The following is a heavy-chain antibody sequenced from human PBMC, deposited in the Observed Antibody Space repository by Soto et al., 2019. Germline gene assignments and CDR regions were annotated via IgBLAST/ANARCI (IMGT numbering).Heavy chain of an antibody. CDR1: GAYISDFS. V-gene: IGHV4-4*07. CDR2: ITVNGNT. Sequence: QVQQLESGPGLVKPWDTLSHTCTVSGAYISDFSWSWIRQPAGKGLEWIGRITVNGNTQYNPSFRSRVTMSMDTSRNQFSLNLQSATAADTALYYCARESGENWTYEAHWGQGTLVTVSS. CDR3: ARESGENWTYEAH. J-gene: IGHJ1*01. D-gene: IGHD1-7*01.